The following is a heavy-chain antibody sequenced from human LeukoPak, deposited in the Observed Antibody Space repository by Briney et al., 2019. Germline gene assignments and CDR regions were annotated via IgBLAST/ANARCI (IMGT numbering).Heavy chain of an antibody. J-gene: IGHJ2*01. D-gene: IGHD4-17*01. V-gene: IGHV4-31*03. Sequence: PSETLSLTCTVSGGSISSGGYYWSWIRQHPGKGLEWIGYIYYSGSTYYNPSLKSRVTISVDTSKNQFSLKLSSVTAADTAVYYCARENGDEGYFDLWGRGTLDTVSS. CDR1: GGSISSGGYY. CDR3: ARENGDEGYFDL. CDR2: IYYSGST.